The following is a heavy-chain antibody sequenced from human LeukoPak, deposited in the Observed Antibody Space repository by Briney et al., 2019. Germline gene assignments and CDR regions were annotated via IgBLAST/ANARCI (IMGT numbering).Heavy chain of an antibody. Sequence: PGGCLRLSCAASGFTFSNYWMAWVRQAPGKGPEWVANIKQDESEKYYVDSVKGRFTISRDNAKKSLYLQMNSLRVDDTAVYCCARDVEGSLDYWGQGTLVTVSS. CDR2: IKQDESEK. CDR3: ARDVEGSLDY. D-gene: IGHD5-24*01. J-gene: IGHJ4*02. V-gene: IGHV3-7*01. CDR1: GFTFSNYW.